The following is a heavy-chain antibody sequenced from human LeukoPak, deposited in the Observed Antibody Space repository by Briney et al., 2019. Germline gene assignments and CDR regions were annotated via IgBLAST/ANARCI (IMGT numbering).Heavy chain of an antibody. CDR1: GFTFSSYG. D-gene: IGHD3-10*01. CDR3: ATGILAGSYSKFDY. CDR2: ISGSGGST. V-gene: IGHV3-23*01. Sequence: PGGSLRLSCAASGFTFSSYGMSWVRQAPGKGLEWVSAISGSGGSTYYADSVKGRFAISRDNSKNTLYLQMNSLRAEDTALYYCATGILAGSYSKFDYWGQGTLVTVSS. J-gene: IGHJ4*02.